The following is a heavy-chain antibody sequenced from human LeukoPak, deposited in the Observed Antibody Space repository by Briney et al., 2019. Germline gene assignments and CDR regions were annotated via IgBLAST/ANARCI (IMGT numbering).Heavy chain of an antibody. CDR2: ISPASTTI. CDR3: ARELSSQGYYFDL. CDR1: GFTFSTYT. V-gene: IGHV3-48*04. Sequence: PGGSLRLSCAASGFTFSTYTMNWVRQAPGKGLEWVSYISPASTTIFYADSLKGRFTVSRDNAKNSPYLQMNSLRAEDTAVYYCARELSSQGYYFDLWGQGSVITVSS. J-gene: IGHJ4*02. D-gene: IGHD2-2*01.